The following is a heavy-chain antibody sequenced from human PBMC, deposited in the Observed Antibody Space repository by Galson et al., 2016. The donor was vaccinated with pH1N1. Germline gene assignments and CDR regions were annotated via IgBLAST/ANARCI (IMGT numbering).Heavy chain of an antibody. Sequence: SLRLSCAASGFTFSSYSMNWVRQAPGKGLEWVSYISSSSSTIYYADSVKGRFTTSRDNAKNSLYLQMNSLRAEDTAVYYCARVNHYYYYGMDVWGQGTTVTVS. V-gene: IGHV3-48*01. CDR1: GFTFSSYS. CDR2: ISSSSSTI. J-gene: IGHJ6*02. D-gene: IGHD1-14*01. CDR3: ARVNHYYYYGMDV.